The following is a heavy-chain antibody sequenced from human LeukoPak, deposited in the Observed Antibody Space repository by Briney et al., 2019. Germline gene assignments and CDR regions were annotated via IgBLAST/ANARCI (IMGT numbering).Heavy chain of an antibody. CDR1: GFTFRSYG. J-gene: IGHJ4*02. V-gene: IGHV3-33*01. Sequence: GVSLRLSYAASGFTFRSYGMHWVRQAPGKGLEWVAVIWYDGSNKYYADSVKGRFTISRDNSKNTLYLQMNSLRAEDTAVYYCATRIVGATFDYWGQGTLVTVSS. CDR3: ATRIVGATFDY. D-gene: IGHD1-26*01. CDR2: IWYDGSNK.